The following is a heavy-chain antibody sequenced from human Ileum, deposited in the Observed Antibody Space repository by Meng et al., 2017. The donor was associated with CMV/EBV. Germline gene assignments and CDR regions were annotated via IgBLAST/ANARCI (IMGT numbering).Heavy chain of an antibody. V-gene: IGHV4-34*01. D-gene: IGHD6-6*01. Sequence: VYGGSFSGYYWSWIRQPPGKGLEWIGEINHSGSTNSNPSLKSRVTISVDTSKNQFSLKLSSVTAADTAVYYCARGRLYSSSWAPFDPWGQGTLVTVSS. J-gene: IGHJ5*02. CDR1: GGSFSGYY. CDR2: INHSGST. CDR3: ARGRLYSSSWAPFDP.